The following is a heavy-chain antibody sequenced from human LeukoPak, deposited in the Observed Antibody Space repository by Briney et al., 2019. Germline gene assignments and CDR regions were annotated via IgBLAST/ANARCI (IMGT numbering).Heavy chain of an antibody. D-gene: IGHD3-3*01. J-gene: IGHJ4*02. CDR2: IYYSGST. CDR3: ARGLRFLEWLTQDY. Sequence: PSETLSLTCTVSGGSISSYYWSWIRQPPGKGLEWIGYIYYSGSTNYNPSLKSRVTISVDTSKNQFSLKLSSVTAADTAVYYCARGLRFLEWLTQDYWGQGTLVTVSS. CDR1: GGSISSYY. V-gene: IGHV4-59*01.